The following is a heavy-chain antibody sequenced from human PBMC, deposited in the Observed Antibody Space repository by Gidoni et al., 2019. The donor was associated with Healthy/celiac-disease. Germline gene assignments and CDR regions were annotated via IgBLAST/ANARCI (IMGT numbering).Heavy chain of an antibody. D-gene: IGHD6-19*01. CDR2: ISAYNGNT. J-gene: IGHJ4*02. Sequence: QVQLVQYGAEVKKPGAAVKVDCQASGYTFTGYGISWVRQAPGQGLEWMGWISAYNGNTNYAPKLQGRVTMTTDTSTSTAYMELRILRSDDTAVYYCARGAVAGRIPSFCDYWGQGTLVTVSS. CDR3: ARGAVAGRIPSFCDY. CDR1: GYTFTGYG. V-gene: IGHV1-18*01.